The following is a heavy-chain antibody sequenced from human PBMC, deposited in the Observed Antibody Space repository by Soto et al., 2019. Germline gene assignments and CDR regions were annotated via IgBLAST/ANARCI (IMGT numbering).Heavy chain of an antibody. V-gene: IGHV4-39*01. CDR3: ARRVGATWAYYFDY. J-gene: IGHJ4*02. CDR2: IYYSGST. D-gene: IGHD1-26*01. CDR1: GGSISSSSYY. Sequence: SETLSLTCTVSGGSISSSSYYWGWIRQPPGKGLEWIGSIYYSGSTYYNPSLKSRVTISVDTSKNQFSLKLSSVTAADTAVYYCARRVGATWAYYFDYWGQGTLVTVSS.